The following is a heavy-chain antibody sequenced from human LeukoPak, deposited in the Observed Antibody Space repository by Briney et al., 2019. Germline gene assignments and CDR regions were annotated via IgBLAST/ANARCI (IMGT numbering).Heavy chain of an antibody. Sequence: GGSLRLSCAASGFNFSSYSMNWVRQAPGKGLEWVSYISSSSSTIYYADSVKGRFTISRDNAKNSLYLQMNSLRAEDTAVYYCARDSLFDSRSGDYRGQGTLVTVSS. CDR1: GFNFSSYS. CDR2: ISSSSSTI. CDR3: ARDSLFDSRSGDY. V-gene: IGHV3-48*01. D-gene: IGHD3-22*01. J-gene: IGHJ4*02.